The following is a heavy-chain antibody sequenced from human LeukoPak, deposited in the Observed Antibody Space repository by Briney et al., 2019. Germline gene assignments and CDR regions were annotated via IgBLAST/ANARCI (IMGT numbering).Heavy chain of an antibody. CDR3: ARDYYDSSGYTEKGSDNFDY. CDR1: GGSISSSSYY. V-gene: IGHV4-39*07. CDR2: IYYSGST. D-gene: IGHD3-22*01. Sequence: PSETLSLTCTVSGGSISSSSYYWGWIRQPPGKGLEWIGSIYYSGSTYYNPSLKSRVTISVDTSKNQFSLKLSSVTAADTAVYYCARDYYDSSGYTEKGSDNFDYWGQGTLVTVSS. J-gene: IGHJ4*02.